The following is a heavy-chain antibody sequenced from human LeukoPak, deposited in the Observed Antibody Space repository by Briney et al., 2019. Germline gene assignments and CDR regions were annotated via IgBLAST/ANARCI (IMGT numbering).Heavy chain of an antibody. CDR1: GFTFAEYT. Sequence: AGGSLRLSCAASGFTFAEYTMHWVRQAPGKGLEWVSLISWNGARIHYGDSVKGRFTISRDNSKNSLYLQVNSLRTEDAALYYCVKDLVAASENVRGWYPMDYWGQGTLVTVSS. D-gene: IGHD6-19*01. J-gene: IGHJ4*02. V-gene: IGHV3-43*01. CDR2: ISWNGARI. CDR3: VKDLVAASENVRGWYPMDY.